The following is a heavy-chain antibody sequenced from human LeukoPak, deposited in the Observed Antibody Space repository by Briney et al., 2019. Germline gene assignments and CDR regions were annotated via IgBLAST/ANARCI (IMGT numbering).Heavy chain of an antibody. Sequence: GGSLRLSCAASGFTVSSNYMSWVRQAPGKGLEWVSVIYSGGSTYYADSVKGRFTISRDNSKNTLYLQMNSLRAEDTAVYYCAREGDCSGGSCYYMDVWGKGTTVTISS. J-gene: IGHJ6*03. D-gene: IGHD2-15*01. CDR3: AREGDCSGGSCYYMDV. CDR2: IYSGGST. CDR1: GFTVSSNY. V-gene: IGHV3-53*01.